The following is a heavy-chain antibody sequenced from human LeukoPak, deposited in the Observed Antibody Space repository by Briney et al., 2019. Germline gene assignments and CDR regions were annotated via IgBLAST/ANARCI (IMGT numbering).Heavy chain of an antibody. CDR2: ISGSGGST. CDR1: GFTVSSNY. D-gene: IGHD3-9*01. CDR3: AKDLYYDILTGSDFDY. J-gene: IGHJ4*02. V-gene: IGHV3-23*01. Sequence: GGSLRLSCAASGFTVSSNYMSWVRQAPGKGLEWVSAISGSGGSTYYADSVKGRFTISRDNSKNTLYLQMNSLRAEDTAVYYCAKDLYYDILTGSDFDYWGQGTLVTVSS.